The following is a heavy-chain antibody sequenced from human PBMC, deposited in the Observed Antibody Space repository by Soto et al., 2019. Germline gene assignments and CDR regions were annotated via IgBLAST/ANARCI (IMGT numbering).Heavy chain of an antibody. V-gene: IGHV3-30*18. J-gene: IGHJ4*02. CDR3: AKDTDRGIYDY. Sequence: GGSRRRSCAASGLTFSSYVMHWVRQAPGKGLEWVAVISYDGSNKYYADSVKGRFTISRDNSKNTLYLQMNSLRAEDTAVYYCAKDTDRGIYDYWGQGTLVTVSS. CDR1: GLTFSSYV. D-gene: IGHD3-3*01. CDR2: ISYDGSNK.